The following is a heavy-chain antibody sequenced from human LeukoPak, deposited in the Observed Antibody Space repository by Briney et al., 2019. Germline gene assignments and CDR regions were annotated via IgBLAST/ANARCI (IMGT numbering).Heavy chain of an antibody. Sequence: GRSLRLSCAASGFTFSSYGMHWVRQAPGKGLEWVAVISYDGSNKYYADSVKGRFTISRDNAKNSLYLQMSSLRDEDTAVYYCARVGYGPPFEYWGQGTLVTVSS. J-gene: IGHJ4*02. CDR3: ARVGYGPPFEY. CDR2: ISYDGSNK. V-gene: IGHV3-30*03. CDR1: GFTFSSYG. D-gene: IGHD5-18*01.